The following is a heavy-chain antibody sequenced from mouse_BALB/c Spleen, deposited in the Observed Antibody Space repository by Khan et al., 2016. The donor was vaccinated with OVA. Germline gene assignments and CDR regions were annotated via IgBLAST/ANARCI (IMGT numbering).Heavy chain of an antibody. V-gene: IGHV1-69*02. J-gene: IGHJ2*01. CDR1: GYTFTNYW. Sequence: VELVESGAELVRPGTSVKLSCKASGYTFTNYWINWVKQRPGQGLEWIGNIYPSDSYTNYNQKFKDKATLTVDKSSSTAYMQFSSSTSEDSAVYYCTRWGTTENHFDYWGHGTTLTVSS. CDR2: IYPSDSYT. D-gene: IGHD1-1*01. CDR3: TRWGTTENHFDY.